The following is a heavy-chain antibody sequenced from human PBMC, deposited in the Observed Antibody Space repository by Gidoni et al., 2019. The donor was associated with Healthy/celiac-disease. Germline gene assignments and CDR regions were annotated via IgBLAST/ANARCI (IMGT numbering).Heavy chain of an antibody. CDR3: ARATVGMSGSYEWDY. Sequence: QVQLVQSGTLVKKPGASAMVSCKASGYTFTSYDINWVRQATGQGLEGMGWMNPSRGNTGYAQKFQGRVTMTRNTSISTANMELSSLRSEDTAVYYCARATVGMSGSYEWDYWGQGTLVTVSS. CDR1: GYTFTSYD. CDR2: MNPSRGNT. V-gene: IGHV1-8*01. D-gene: IGHD3-10*01. J-gene: IGHJ4*02.